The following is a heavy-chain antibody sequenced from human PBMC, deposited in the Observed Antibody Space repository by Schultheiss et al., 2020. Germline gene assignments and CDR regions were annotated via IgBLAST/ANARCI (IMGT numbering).Heavy chain of an antibody. CDR3: ARQPRDPWVYYYGLDV. CDR2: IIPIFGTT. V-gene: IGHV1-69*13. J-gene: IGHJ6*02. CDR1: GYTFTSYG. Sequence: SVKVSCKASGYTFTSYGISWVRQAPGQGLEWMGGIIPIFGTTTYAQRFQGRLTITADESTNAAYMELSSLTSEDTAVYFCARQPRDPWVYYYGLDVWGQGTTVTVSS. D-gene: IGHD7-27*01.